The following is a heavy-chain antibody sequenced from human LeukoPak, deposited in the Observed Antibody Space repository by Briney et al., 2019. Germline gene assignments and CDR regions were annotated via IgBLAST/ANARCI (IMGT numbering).Heavy chain of an antibody. Sequence: GRSLRLSCAASGFTFTNYAMHWVRQAPGKGLEWVAFIRYDGSNKYYADSVKGRFTISRDNSKNTLYLQMNSLRAEDTAVYYCAKEVKRYYYGSGSQPLDLWGQGTLVTVSS. CDR2: IRYDGSNK. D-gene: IGHD3-10*01. CDR1: GFTFTNYA. CDR3: AKEVKRYYYGSGSQPLDL. V-gene: IGHV3-30*02. J-gene: IGHJ5*02.